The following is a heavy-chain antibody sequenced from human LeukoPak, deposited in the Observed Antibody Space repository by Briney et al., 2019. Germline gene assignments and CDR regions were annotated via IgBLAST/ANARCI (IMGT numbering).Heavy chain of an antibody. J-gene: IGHJ6*02. D-gene: IGHD1-14*01. CDR1: GVSFTAYY. CDR2: IDHSGIT. CDR3: ARFGSITPYFYYYALDV. Sequence: SETLSLTCAVYGVSFTAYYWSWSCQPPGKGRKWSGEIDHSGITTYNPSLKSRATISIDTSMNQFYVDLSSVTAADTAIYYCARFGSITPYFYYYALDVWGQGTTVPVSS. V-gene: IGHV4-34*01.